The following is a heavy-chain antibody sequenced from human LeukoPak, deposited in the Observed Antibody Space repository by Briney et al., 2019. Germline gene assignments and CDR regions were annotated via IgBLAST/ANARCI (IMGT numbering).Heavy chain of an antibody. J-gene: IGHJ4*02. Sequence: GGSLRLSCAASGFDLGHYEVNWVRQAPGKGLEWVSVIYTSDSTHYADSVKGRFIISRDNSRNTLYLQMNSLRAEDTAVYYCARGASCGGDCYPHWGQGTLVTVSS. D-gene: IGHD2-21*02. V-gene: IGHV3-53*01. CDR2: IYTSDST. CDR1: GFDLGHYE. CDR3: ARGASCGGDCYPH.